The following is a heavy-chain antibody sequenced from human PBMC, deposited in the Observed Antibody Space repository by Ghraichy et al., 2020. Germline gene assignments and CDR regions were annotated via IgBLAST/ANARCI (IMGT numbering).Heavy chain of an antibody. Sequence: SETLSLTCTVSGGSISSSSYYWGWIRQPPGKGLEWIGSIYYSGSTYYNPSLKSRVTISVDTSKNQFSLKLSSVIAADTAVYYCARHRVMVRGVIITVNWFDPWGQGTLVTVSS. CDR2: IYYSGST. D-gene: IGHD3-10*01. CDR3: ARHRVMVRGVIITVNWFDP. J-gene: IGHJ5*02. CDR1: GGSISSSSYY. V-gene: IGHV4-39*01.